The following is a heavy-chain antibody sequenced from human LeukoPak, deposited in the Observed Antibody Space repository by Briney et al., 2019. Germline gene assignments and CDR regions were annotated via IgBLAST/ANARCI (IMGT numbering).Heavy chain of an antibody. Sequence: SETLSLTCTVSGGSISTYYWSWIRQPPAKGLEWLGFTYNSGTTNYNPSLKSRVTISLDTSKNQLSLKVSSVTAADTAVYYCARCFGSGCPNGVFDFWGQETLVTVSS. CDR3: ARCFGSGCPNGVFDF. D-gene: IGHD6-19*01. CDR1: GGSISTYY. V-gene: IGHV4-59*01. CDR2: TYNSGTT. J-gene: IGHJ4*02.